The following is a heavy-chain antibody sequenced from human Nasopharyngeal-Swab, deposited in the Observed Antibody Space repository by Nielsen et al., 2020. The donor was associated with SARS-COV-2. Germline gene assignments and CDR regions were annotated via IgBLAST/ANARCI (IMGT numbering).Heavy chain of an antibody. J-gene: IGHJ3*02. CDR3: AKDVSLIRGYDAFDI. CDR2: ISGDGDRV. V-gene: IGHV3-23*01. Sequence: GESLKISCAASGFTFRIYAMSWVRQAPGKGLEWVSYISGDGDRVFYADSVKGRFTIPRDSSASTMYLQMNSLRADDTAVYYCAKDVSLIRGYDAFDIWGQGTMVTVSS. D-gene: IGHD3-10*01. CDR1: GFTFRIYA.